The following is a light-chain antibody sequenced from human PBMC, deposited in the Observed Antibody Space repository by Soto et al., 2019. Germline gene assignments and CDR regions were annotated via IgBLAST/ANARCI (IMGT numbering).Light chain of an antibody. V-gene: IGKV3-20*01. J-gene: IGKJ1*01. CDR3: QQYGSLSWT. CDR2: AAS. Sequence: EIVVTQSPATLSVSPGERATLSCRASQNVDSNYLAWYQQKPGQAPRIIIFAASGRATGIPDRFSGSGSGTDFTLTISRLEPEDFAVYYCQQYGSLSWTFGQGTKVDIK. CDR1: QNVDSNY.